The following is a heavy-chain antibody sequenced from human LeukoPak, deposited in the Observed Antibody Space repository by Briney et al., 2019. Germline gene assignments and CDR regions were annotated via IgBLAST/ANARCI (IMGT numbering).Heavy chain of an antibody. CDR2: INPNSGGT. J-gene: IGHJ4*02. CDR1: GYTFTGYK. Sequence: ASVKVSCKASGYTFTGYKMHWVRQSPGQGLEWMGWINPNSGGTNYAQKFQGRVTLTRDMSTSTDYLELSSLRSEDTAVYYCARDGDIAYSSSYYFDYWGQGTLVTVSS. CDR3: ARDGDIAYSSSYYFDY. D-gene: IGHD6-13*01. V-gene: IGHV1-2*02.